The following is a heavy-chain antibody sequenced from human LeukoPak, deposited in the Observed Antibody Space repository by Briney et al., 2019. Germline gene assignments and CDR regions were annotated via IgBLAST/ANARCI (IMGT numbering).Heavy chain of an antibody. CDR3: AKTRGYCSSGTCYLSD. V-gene: IGHV3-48*02. CDR1: GFTSSSSS. J-gene: IGHJ4*02. D-gene: IGHD2-15*01. Sequence: GGSLRLSCAASGFTSSSSSMHWVRQAPGKGLEWVSYISYSGNTIYYADSVKGRFTVSRDNAKNSLYLQINSLRDEDTAVYYCAKTRGYCSSGTCYLSDWGQGTPVSVSS. CDR2: ISYSGNTI.